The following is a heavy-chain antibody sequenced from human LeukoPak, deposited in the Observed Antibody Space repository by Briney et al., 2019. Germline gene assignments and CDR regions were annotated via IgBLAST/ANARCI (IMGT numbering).Heavy chain of an antibody. CDR1: GFTFSSYW. J-gene: IGHJ3*02. CDR2: IKQDGSEK. D-gene: IGHD6-25*01. V-gene: IGHV3-7*01. CDR3: ASVPAAGASDI. Sequence: GGSLRLSCAASGFTFSSYWMSWVRQAPGKGLEWVANIKQDGSEKYYVDSVKGRFTISRDNAKNSLYLQMNSLRAEDTAVYYCASVPAAGASDIWGQGTMVTVSS.